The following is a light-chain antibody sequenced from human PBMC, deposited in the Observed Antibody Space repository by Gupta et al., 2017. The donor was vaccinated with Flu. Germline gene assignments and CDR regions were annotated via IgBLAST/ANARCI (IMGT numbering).Light chain of an antibody. CDR3: KSYEGSNICWV. J-gene: IGLJ3*02. V-gene: IGLV2-8*01. CDR2: DVN. CDR1: SSDFGGYNY. Sequence: QSALTQPPSTSGSPGQSVTISCTGTSSDFGGYNYVSWYQRHPGKAPKLMIFDVNKRPSGVPDRFSGSKSGNTASLTVSGLQADDEADYYCKSYEGSNICWVFGGGTKLTVL.